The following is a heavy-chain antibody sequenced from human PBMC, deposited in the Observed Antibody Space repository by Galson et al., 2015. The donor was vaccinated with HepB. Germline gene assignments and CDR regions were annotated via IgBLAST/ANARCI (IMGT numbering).Heavy chain of an antibody. CDR1: GFTFSSYA. CDR2: ISGSGGST. V-gene: IGHV3-23*01. J-gene: IGHJ4*02. D-gene: IGHD1-26*01. Sequence: SLRLSCAASGFTFSSYAMSWVRQAPGKGLEWVSAISGSGGSTYYADSVKGRFTISRDNSKNTLYLQMNSLRAEDTAVYYCAKDLLLVGAYRGGFDYWGQGTLVTVSS. CDR3: AKDLLLVGAYRGGFDY.